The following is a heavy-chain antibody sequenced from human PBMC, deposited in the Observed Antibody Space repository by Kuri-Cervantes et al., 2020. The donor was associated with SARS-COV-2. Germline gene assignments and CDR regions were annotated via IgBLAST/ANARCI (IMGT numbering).Heavy chain of an antibody. CDR2: IYHSGST. D-gene: IGHD2-2*02. J-gene: IGHJ3*02. CDR1: GYSISSGYY. Sequence: SETLSLTCTVSGYSISSGYYWGWIRQPPGKGLECIGSIYHSGSTYYNPSLKSRVTISVDTSKNQFSLKLSSVTAADTAVYYCARVWPYCSSTSCYTPGAFDIWGQGTMVTVSS. CDR3: ARVWPYCSSTSCYTPGAFDI. V-gene: IGHV4-38-2*02.